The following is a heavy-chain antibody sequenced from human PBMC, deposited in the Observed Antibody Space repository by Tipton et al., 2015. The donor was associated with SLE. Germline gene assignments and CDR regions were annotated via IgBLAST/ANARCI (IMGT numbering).Heavy chain of an antibody. CDR1: GFTFSTYV. V-gene: IGHV3-33*01. CDR3: ARRITYYYYYMDV. Sequence: SLRLSCAASGFTFSTYVMHWVRQAPGKGLESVALLWFDASQKYYSDSVKGRFIISRDNTNNTLYLEMNSLRAEDTAVYYCARRITYYYYYMDVWGKGTTVTVSS. CDR2: LWFDASQK. J-gene: IGHJ6*03.